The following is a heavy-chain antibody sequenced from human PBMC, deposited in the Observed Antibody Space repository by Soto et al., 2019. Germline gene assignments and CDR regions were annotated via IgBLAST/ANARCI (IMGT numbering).Heavy chain of an antibody. CDR3: ARVRQRTYYYDSSCRRSAFDI. D-gene: IGHD3-22*01. CDR2: MNPNSGNT. V-gene: IGHV1-8*01. Sequence: ASVKVSCKASGYTFTSYDINWVRQATGQGLEWMGWMNPNSGNTGYAQKFQGRVTMTRNTSISTAYMELSSLRSEDTAVYYCARVRQRTYYYDSSCRRSAFDIWGQGTMVTVSS. J-gene: IGHJ3*02. CDR1: GYTFTSYD.